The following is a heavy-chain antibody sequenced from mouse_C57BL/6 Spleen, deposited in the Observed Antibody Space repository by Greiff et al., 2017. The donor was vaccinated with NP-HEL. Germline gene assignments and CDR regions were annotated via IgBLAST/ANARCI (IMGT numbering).Heavy chain of an antibody. V-gene: IGHV1-80*01. CDR2: IYPGDGDT. J-gene: IGHJ2*01. CDR1: GYAFSSYW. D-gene: IGHD2-3*01. CDR3: ATYDGYHYFDY. Sequence: VKLVESGAELVKPGASVKISCKASGYAFSSYWMNWVKQRPGKGLEWIGQIYPGDGDTNYNGKFKGKATLTADKSSSTAYMQLSSLTSEDSAVYFCATYDGYHYFDYWGQGTTITVSS.